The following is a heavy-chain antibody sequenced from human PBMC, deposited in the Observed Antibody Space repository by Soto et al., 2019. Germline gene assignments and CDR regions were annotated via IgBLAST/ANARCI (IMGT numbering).Heavy chain of an antibody. CDR1: GFTFSNAW. J-gene: IGHJ4*02. Sequence: EVQLVESGGGLVKPGGSLRLSCAASGFTFSNAWMSWVRQAPGKGLEWVGRIKSKTDGGTTDYAAPVKGRFTISRDDSKNTLYLQMNSLKTEDTAVYYCTTRARITMIVVVPDYWGQGTLVTVSS. CDR3: TTRARITMIVVVPDY. D-gene: IGHD3-22*01. V-gene: IGHV3-15*01. CDR2: IKSKTDGGTT.